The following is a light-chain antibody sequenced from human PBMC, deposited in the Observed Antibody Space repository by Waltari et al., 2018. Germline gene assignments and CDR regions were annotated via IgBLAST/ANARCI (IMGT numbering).Light chain of an antibody. CDR1: QSISRP. CDR2: DAS. J-gene: IGKJ1*01. CDR3: QQYVSLPAT. V-gene: IGKV3-20*01. Sequence: EIMLTQSPGTLSLSPGERATLSCRAGQSISRPLAWYQQKPGQAPRLLIYDASTRATGIPDRFSGSGSGTDFSLTISRLEPEDSAVYYCQQYVSLPATFGQGTKVEIK.